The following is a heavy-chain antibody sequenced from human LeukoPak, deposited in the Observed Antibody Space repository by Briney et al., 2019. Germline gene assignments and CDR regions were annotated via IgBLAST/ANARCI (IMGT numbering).Heavy chain of an antibody. Sequence: GRSLRLSCAASGFTFSNYGMHWVRQAPGKGLEWVAVISNDGSNKYYEDSVKGRFTISRDNSKNTVHLQMNSLRAEDTAVYYCAKGIAAAADWGQGTLVTVSS. J-gene: IGHJ4*02. CDR1: GFTFSNYG. CDR3: AKGIAAAAD. D-gene: IGHD6-13*01. CDR2: ISNDGSNK. V-gene: IGHV3-30*18.